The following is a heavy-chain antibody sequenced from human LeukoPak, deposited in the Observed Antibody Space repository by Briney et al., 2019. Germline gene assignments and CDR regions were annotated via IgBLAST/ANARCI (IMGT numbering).Heavy chain of an antibody. CDR1: GFTVSSNY. CDR3: ARVRGSYRESYFDY. D-gene: IGHD1-26*01. V-gene: IGHV3-66*01. CDR2: IYSGGST. J-gene: IGHJ4*02. Sequence: GGSLRLSCAASGFTVSSNYMSWVRQAPGKGLEWVSVIYSGGSTYYADSVKGRFTISRDNSKNTLYLQMNSLRAEDTAVYYCARVRGSYRESYFDYWGQGTLVTVSS.